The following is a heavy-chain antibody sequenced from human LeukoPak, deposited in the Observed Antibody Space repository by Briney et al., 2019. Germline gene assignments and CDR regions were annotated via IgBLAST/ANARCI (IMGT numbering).Heavy chain of an antibody. D-gene: IGHD3-3*01. CDR2: IYYSGST. Sequence: PSETLSLTCTVSGGSISSYYWSWIRQPPGEGLEWIGYIYYSGSTNYNPSLKSRVTISVDTSENQFSLKLSSVTAADTAVYYCARVTYDFWSGALNAFDIWGQGTMVTVSS. CDR3: ARVTYDFWSGALNAFDI. J-gene: IGHJ3*02. V-gene: IGHV4-59*01. CDR1: GGSISSYY.